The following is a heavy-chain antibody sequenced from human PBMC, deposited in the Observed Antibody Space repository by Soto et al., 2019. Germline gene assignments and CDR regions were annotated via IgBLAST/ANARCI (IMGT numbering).Heavy chain of an antibody. CDR3: ARSTDSSGWRFDS. CDR1: GASTSVYS. D-gene: IGHD6-19*01. Sequence: SETLSLTCTVSGASTSVYSWSWIRQPPGKGLEWIGYIYYSVSTNYNPSLKSRVAISVDTSKNQFSLNLSSVTAADTAVYYCARSTDSSGWRFDSWGQGTQVTVSS. V-gene: IGHV4-59*01. CDR2: IYYSVST. J-gene: IGHJ5*01.